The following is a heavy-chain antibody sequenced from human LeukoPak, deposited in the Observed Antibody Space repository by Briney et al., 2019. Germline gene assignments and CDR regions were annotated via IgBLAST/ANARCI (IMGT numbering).Heavy chain of an antibody. CDR2: INHSGST. V-gene: IGHV4-34*01. J-gene: IGHJ4*02. CDR1: GGSFSGYY. Sequence: SETLSLTCAVYGGSFSGYYWSWIRQPPGKGLEWIGEINHSGSTNYNPSLKSRVTISVDTSKNQFSLKLSSVIAADTAVYYCARLNVSRYYFDYWGQGTLVTVSS. D-gene: IGHD1-1*01. CDR3: ARLNVSRYYFDY.